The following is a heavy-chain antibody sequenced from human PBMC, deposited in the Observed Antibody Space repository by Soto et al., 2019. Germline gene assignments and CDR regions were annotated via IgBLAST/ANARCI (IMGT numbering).Heavy chain of an antibody. CDR3: ARDRRVTNSSSPGDSYHYGLDV. D-gene: IGHD6-6*01. CDR2: IFYSGAT. Sequence: QVQLQESGPGLLKPSQTLSLTCTVSGVSITGGDYYWSWIRQAPGKGLEWIGNIFYSGATSYNPSLESRVTISLDRSKNQFALKLDSVTAADTAVYYCARDRRVTNSSSPGDSYHYGLDVWGQGTTVTVSS. J-gene: IGHJ6*02. CDR1: GVSITGGDYY. V-gene: IGHV4-30-4*01.